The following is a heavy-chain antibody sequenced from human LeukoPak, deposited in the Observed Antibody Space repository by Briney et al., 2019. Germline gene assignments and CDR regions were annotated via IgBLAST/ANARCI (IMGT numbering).Heavy chain of an antibody. Sequence: PSETLSLTCTVSGASISSGNYYWSWVRQPPGKGLEWIGLIYYSGTAYDNPSLRSRVTISLDPSKNQVSLRLTSLTAAGTAMYYCARMPSPRISAAGPFDFWGQGTLVTVSS. V-gene: IGHV4-30-4*01. CDR2: IYYSGTA. D-gene: IGHD6-13*01. CDR1: GASISSGNYY. J-gene: IGHJ4*02. CDR3: ARMPSPRISAAGPFDF.